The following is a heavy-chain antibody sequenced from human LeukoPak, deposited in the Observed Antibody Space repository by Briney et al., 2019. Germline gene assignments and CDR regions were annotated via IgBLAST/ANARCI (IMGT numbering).Heavy chain of an antibody. V-gene: IGHV1-18*01. D-gene: IGHD6-13*01. CDR3: ARNIAAAGTGGY. CDR2: ISAYNGNT. CDR1: GYTFNSYG. Sequence: APVKVSCKASGYTFNSYGISWVRQAPGQGLEWMGWISAYNGNTNYAQKLQGRVTMTTDTSTSTAYMELRSLRSDDTAVYYCARNIAAAGTGGYWGQGTLVTVSS. J-gene: IGHJ4*02.